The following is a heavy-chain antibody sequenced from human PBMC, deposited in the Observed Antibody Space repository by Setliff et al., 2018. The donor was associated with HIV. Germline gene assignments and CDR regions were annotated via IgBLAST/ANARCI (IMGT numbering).Heavy chain of an antibody. Sequence: SETLSLTCTVSGGSISSSNWWSWVRQPPGKGLEWIGEIFHSGSTNYNPSLKSRVTISIDNSRSTLYLQMNNLRAEDTAVYHCAKSALLWFGTSNWFDSWGQGTLVTVSS. CDR1: GGSISSSNW. CDR2: IFHSGST. CDR3: AKSALLWFGTSNWFDS. J-gene: IGHJ5*01. D-gene: IGHD3-10*01. V-gene: IGHV4-4*02.